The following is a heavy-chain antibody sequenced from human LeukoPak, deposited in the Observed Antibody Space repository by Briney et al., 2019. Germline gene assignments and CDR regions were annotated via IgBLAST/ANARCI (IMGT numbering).Heavy chain of an antibody. V-gene: IGHV1-24*01. CDR2: FDPEDGET. J-gene: IGHJ4*02. D-gene: IGHD3-22*01. CDR1: GYTLTELS. Sequence: ASVKVSCKVSGYTLTELSMHWVRQAPGKGLEWIGGFDPEDGETIYAQKFQGRVTMTEDTSTDTAYMELSSLRSEDTAVYYCATDPRLDYYDSSGYYSYWGQGTLVTVSS. CDR3: ATDPRLDYYDSSGYYSY.